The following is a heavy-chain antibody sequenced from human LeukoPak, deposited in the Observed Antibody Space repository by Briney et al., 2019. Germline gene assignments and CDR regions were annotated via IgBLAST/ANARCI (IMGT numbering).Heavy chain of an antibody. CDR2: IIPIFGTA. CDR3: ARDISHCSSTSCYSL. CDR1: GGTFSSYA. D-gene: IGHD2-2*01. J-gene: IGHJ4*02. Sequence: AASVKVSCKASGGTFSSYAISWVRQAPGQGLEWMGGIIPIFGTANCAQKFQGRVTITADESTSTAYMELSSLRSEDTAVYYCARDISHCSSTSCYSLWGQGTLVTVSS. V-gene: IGHV1-69*01.